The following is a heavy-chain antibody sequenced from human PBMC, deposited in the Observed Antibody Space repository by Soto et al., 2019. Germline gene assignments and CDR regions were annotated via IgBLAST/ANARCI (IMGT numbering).Heavy chain of an antibody. CDR1: GFTFSSYW. J-gene: IGHJ6*02. CDR3: ARVDCSPSNCYKLYYGSDV. D-gene: IGHD2-2*02. Sequence: EVQLVEAGGGLVQPGGSLRLSCAASGFTFSSYWMTWFRQAPGKGLEWVADMNQDGGEKYYVDSVKGRFTISRDNDKTSLYRQMNSLRVEDTAVYYCARVDCSPSNCYKLYYGSDVWGQGTTVTVSS. V-gene: IGHV3-7*04. CDR2: MNQDGGEK.